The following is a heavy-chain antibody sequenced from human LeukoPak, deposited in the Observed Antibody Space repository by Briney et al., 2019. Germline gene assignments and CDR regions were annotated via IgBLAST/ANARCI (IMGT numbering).Heavy chain of an antibody. V-gene: IGHV4-34*01. CDR3: ARHFDEYCSSISCIRGGWFDP. CDR2: ITYRGGP. J-gene: IGHJ5*02. CDR1: GESLDNYY. Sequence: SETLSLTCAVYGESLDNYYWMFVRQPPGKGLQWIGEITYRGGPHYHPSFKSRVSISIDASVRQISLKLSSLTAADTAVYYCARHFDEYCSSISCIRGGWFDPWGQGTLVTVSS. D-gene: IGHD2-2*01.